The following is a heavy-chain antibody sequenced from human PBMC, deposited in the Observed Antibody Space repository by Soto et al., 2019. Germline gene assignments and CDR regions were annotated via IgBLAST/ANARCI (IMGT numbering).Heavy chain of an antibody. V-gene: IGHV5-51*01. D-gene: IGHD2-15*01. Sequence: GESLKISCKGSGYSFTSYWIGWVRQMPGKGLEWMGIIYPGDSDTRYSPSFQGQVTISADKSISTAYLQWSSLKASDTAMYYCARYVRYCSGGSCYYYGLDVWGQRTTVTVSS. CDR3: ARYVRYCSGGSCYYYGLDV. CDR2: IYPGDSDT. CDR1: GYSFTSYW. J-gene: IGHJ6*02.